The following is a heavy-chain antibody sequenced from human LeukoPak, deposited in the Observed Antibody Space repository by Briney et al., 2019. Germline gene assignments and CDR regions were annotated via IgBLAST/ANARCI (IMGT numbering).Heavy chain of an antibody. J-gene: IGHJ4*02. D-gene: IGHD3-22*01. CDR3: ARTPPARWYYYDSSGSTSRYFDY. CDR1: GYTFTSYD. V-gene: IGHV1-8*01. Sequence: ASVKVSCKASGYTFTSYDINWVRQATGQGLEWMGWMNPNSGNTGYAQKFQGRVTTTRNTSISTAYMELSSLRSEDTAVYYCARTPPARWYYYDSSGSTSRYFDYWGQGTLVTVSS. CDR2: MNPNSGNT.